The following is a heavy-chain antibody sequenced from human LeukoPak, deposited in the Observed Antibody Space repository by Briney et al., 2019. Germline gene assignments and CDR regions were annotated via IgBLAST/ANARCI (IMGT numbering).Heavy chain of an antibody. CDR2: INPSGGST. V-gene: IGHV1-46*01. D-gene: IGHD2-2*01. CDR1: GYTFTSYY. Sequence: ASVKVSCKASGYTFTSYYMHWVRQAPGQGLEWMGIINPSGGSTSYAQKFQGRVTMTRDTSTSTVYMELSSLRSEDTAVYYCARDAIVVPAAMGLEGIGMDVWGQGTTVTVSS. CDR3: ARDAIVVPAAMGLEGIGMDV. J-gene: IGHJ6*02.